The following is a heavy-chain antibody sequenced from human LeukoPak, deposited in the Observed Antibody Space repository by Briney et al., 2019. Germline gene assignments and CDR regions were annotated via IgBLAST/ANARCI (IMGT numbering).Heavy chain of an antibody. D-gene: IGHD5-18*01. CDR1: GGSFSGYY. Sequence: SETLSLTCAVYGGSFSGYYWNWIRQPPGKGLEWIGEINHSGSTNYNPSLNSRVTISVDTSKNQFSLTLGSVSATDTAVYYCVSPRGFSYGYFDYWGQGTLVTVSS. CDR3: VSPRGFSYGYFDY. V-gene: IGHV4-34*01. J-gene: IGHJ4*02. CDR2: INHSGST.